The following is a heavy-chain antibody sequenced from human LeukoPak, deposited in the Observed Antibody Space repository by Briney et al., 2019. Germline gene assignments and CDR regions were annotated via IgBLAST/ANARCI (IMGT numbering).Heavy chain of an antibody. CDR3: ARVGIAAALAYYYGMDV. V-gene: IGHV3-30-3*01. CDR2: ISYDGSNK. Sequence: PGGSLRLSCAASGFTFSSYDFHWVRQAPGKGLEWVAVISYDGSNKYYADSVKGRFTISRDNAKNSLYLQMNSLRAEDTAVYYCARVGIAAALAYYYGMDVWGQGTTVTVSS. D-gene: IGHD6-13*01. CDR1: GFTFSSYD. J-gene: IGHJ6*02.